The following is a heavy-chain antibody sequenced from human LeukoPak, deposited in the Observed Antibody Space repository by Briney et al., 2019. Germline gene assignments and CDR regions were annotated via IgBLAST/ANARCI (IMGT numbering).Heavy chain of an antibody. CDR1: GYTLTELS. D-gene: IGHD3-10*01. Sequence: ASVKVSCKVSGYTLTELSMHWVRQAPGKGLEWMGGFDPEDGETIYAQKFQGGVTMTEDTSTDTAYMELSSLRSEDTAVYYCATGIRFYYYYYMDVWGKGTTVTVSS. CDR3: ATGIRFYYYYYMDV. CDR2: FDPEDGET. V-gene: IGHV1-24*01. J-gene: IGHJ6*03.